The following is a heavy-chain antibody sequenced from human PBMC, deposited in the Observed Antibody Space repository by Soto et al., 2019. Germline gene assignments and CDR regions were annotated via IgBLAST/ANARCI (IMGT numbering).Heavy chain of an antibody. Sequence: PSETLSLTCAVYGGSFSGYYWSWIRQPPGKGLEWIGEINHSGSTNYNPSLKSRVTISVDTSKNQFSLKLSSVTAADTAVYYCARRGVTGDFDYWGQGTLVTVSS. CDR2: INHSGST. D-gene: IGHD1-20*01. CDR1: GGSFSGYY. J-gene: IGHJ4*02. CDR3: ARRGVTGDFDY. V-gene: IGHV4-34*01.